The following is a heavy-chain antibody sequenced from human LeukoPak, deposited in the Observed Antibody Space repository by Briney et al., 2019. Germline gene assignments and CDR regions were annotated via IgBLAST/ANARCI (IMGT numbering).Heavy chain of an antibody. CDR3: ARVENSGSWYWLAWDYYYYMDV. Sequence: ASVKVSCKASGYTFTSYDINWMRQATGQGLEWMGWMNPNSGNTGYAQKFQGRVTMTRDMSTSTVYMELSSLRSEDTAVYYCARVENSGSWYWLAWDYYYYMDVWGKGTTVTVSS. J-gene: IGHJ6*03. CDR1: GYTFTSYD. CDR2: MNPNSGNT. V-gene: IGHV1-8*01. D-gene: IGHD6-13*01.